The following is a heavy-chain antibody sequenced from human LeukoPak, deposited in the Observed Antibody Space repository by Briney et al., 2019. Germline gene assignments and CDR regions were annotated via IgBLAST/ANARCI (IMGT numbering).Heavy chain of an antibody. CDR2: ISSSGGTI. D-gene: IGHD3-3*01. V-gene: IGHV3-48*03. CDR1: GFTFSSYE. J-gene: IGHJ6*02. Sequence: GGSLRLSCAASGFTFSSYEMNWVRQASGKGLEWVSYISSSGGTIYYADSVKGRFTISRDNAKNSLYLQMNSLRAEDTAVYYCASHGDDYYYYGMDVWGQGTTVTVSS. CDR3: ASHGDDYYYYGMDV.